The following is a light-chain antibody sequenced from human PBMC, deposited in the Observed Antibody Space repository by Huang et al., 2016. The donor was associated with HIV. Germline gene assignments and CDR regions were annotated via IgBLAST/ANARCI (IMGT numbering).Light chain of an antibody. CDR1: QSISSN. CDR3: QQYNNRYT. CDR2: GAA. Sequence: IVMTQSPATLSVYPWERATLTCRDSQSISSNLAWYQQKPGQAPRLLIYGAATRATVIPARFSGSGSGTEFTLTISSLQSEDFAVYYCQQYNNRYTFGQGTKLEIK. J-gene: IGKJ2*01. V-gene: IGKV3-15*01.